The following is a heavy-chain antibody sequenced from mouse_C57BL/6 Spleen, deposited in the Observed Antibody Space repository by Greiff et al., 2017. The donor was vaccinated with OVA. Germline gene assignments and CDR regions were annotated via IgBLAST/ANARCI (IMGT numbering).Heavy chain of an antibody. V-gene: IGHV5-6*02. D-gene: IGHD4-1*01. CDR1: GFTFSSYG. J-gene: IGHJ2*01. Sequence: EVMLVESGGDLVKPGGSLKLSCAASGFTFSSYGMSWVRQTPDKRLEWVATISSGGSYTYYPDSVKGRFTISRDNAKNTLYLQMSSLKSEDTAMYYCARHWDEASDYWGQGTTLTVSS. CDR2: ISSGGSYT. CDR3: ARHWDEASDY.